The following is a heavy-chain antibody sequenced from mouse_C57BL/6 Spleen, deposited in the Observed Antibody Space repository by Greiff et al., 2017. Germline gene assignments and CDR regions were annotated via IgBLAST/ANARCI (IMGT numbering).Heavy chain of an antibody. V-gene: IGHV1-63*01. CDR2: IYPGGGYT. Sequence: QVQLQQSGAELVRPGTSVKMSCKASGYTFTNYWIGWAKQRPGHGLEWIGDIYPGGGYTNYNEKFKGKGTLTADKSSSTAYMQFSSLTSEDSASYYCARRTTQYAMDYWGQGTSVTVAS. D-gene: IGHD1-1*01. J-gene: IGHJ4*01. CDR3: ARRTTQYAMDY. CDR1: GYTFTNYW.